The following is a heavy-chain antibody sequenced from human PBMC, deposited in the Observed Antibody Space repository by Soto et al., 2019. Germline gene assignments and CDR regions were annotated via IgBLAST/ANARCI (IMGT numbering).Heavy chain of an antibody. V-gene: IGHV4-4*02. D-gene: IGHD3-22*01. CDR3: AREGIAGYSLGF. CDR2: IYHSGST. Sequence: SETLSLTYTVSSGSVSSKWWSWVRQPPGKGLEWIGEIYHSGSTNYNPSLKSRVTISIDKSKNQFSLKLSAVTAADTAVYYCAREGIAGYSLGFWGQGTLVTVSS. J-gene: IGHJ4*02. CDR1: SGSVSSKW.